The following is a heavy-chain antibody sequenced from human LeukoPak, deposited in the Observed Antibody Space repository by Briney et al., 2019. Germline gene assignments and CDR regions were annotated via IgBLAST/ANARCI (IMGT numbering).Heavy chain of an antibody. J-gene: IGHJ4*02. D-gene: IGHD2-8*02. Sequence: SLRLSCAASGFTFDDYTMHRVRPAPGKGLEWVSSTSWNSGSIGYEDSVKGRFTSSRDNAKNSLYLQMNSLRAEDTALYYCAKDLGGTVLAYWGQGTLVTVSS. CDR3: AKDLGGTVLAY. CDR2: TSWNSGSI. CDR1: GFTFDDYT. V-gene: IGHV3-9*01.